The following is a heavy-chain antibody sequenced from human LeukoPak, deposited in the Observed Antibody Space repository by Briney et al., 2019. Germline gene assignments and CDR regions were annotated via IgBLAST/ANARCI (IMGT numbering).Heavy chain of an antibody. CDR3: ARRGYCTKGVCTLDY. J-gene: IGHJ4*02. CDR2: IYPGDSDT. D-gene: IGHD2-8*01. Sequence: GESLKISCKGSGYSFTNYWIAWVRQMPGKGLEWTGIIYPGDSDTRYSPSFQGQVTISADKSISTAYLQWSSLKASDSAMYYCARRGYCTKGVCTLDYWGQGTLVTVSS. V-gene: IGHV5-51*01. CDR1: GYSFTNYW.